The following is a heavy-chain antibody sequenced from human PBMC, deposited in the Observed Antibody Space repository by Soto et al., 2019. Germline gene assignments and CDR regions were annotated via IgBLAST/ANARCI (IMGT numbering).Heavy chain of an antibody. Sequence: GESLKISCKGSGYSFTSYWIGWVRQMPGKGLEWMGIIYPGDSDTRYSPSFQGQVTISADKSISTAYLQWSSLKASDTAMYYCARLMGAYYYGSGSYRAFDIWGQETMVTVS. V-gene: IGHV5-51*01. CDR1: GYSFTSYW. J-gene: IGHJ3*02. CDR2: IYPGDSDT. CDR3: ARLMGAYYYGSGSYRAFDI. D-gene: IGHD3-10*01.